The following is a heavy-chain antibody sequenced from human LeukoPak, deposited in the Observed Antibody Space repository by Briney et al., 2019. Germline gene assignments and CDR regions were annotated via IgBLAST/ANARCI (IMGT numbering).Heavy chain of an antibody. J-gene: IGHJ4*02. CDR2: IIPIFGTA. CDR1: VGTFSSYA. V-gene: IGHV1-69*05. D-gene: IGHD3-22*01. Sequence: SVKVSCKASVGTFSSYAISWVRQAPGQGLEWMGGIIPIFGTANYAQKFQGRVTITTDESTSTAYMELSSLRSEDTAVYYRARGSRDSSGYYPYYFDYWGQGTLVTVSS. CDR3: ARGSRDSSGYYPYYFDY.